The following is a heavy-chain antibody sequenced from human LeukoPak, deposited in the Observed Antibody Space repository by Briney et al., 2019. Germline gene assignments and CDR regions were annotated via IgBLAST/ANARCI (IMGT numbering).Heavy chain of an antibody. CDR1: GFTFSSYA. D-gene: IGHD2-2*01. J-gene: IGHJ4*02. CDR3: AKDGGYCSSTSCSEYYFDY. Sequence: GGSLRLSCAASGFTFSSYAMSWARQAPGKGLEWVSAITNSGGSTYYADSVEGRFTISRDNSKSTLYLQMNSLTAEDTAVYYCAKDGGYCSSTSCSEYYFDYWGQGTLVTVSS. V-gene: IGHV3-23*01. CDR2: ITNSGGST.